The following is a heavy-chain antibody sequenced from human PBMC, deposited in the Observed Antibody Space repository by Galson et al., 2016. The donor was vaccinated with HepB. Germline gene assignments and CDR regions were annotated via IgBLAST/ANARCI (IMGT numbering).Heavy chain of an antibody. CDR3: ARDLESVGYYGSGYDY. CDR1: GFTLTTHW. Sequence: SLRLSCAASGFTLTTHWMSWVRQAPGKGLEWVADINQDGREKYYVDSVKGRFIISRDNAKTSLYLQMNSLRAEDTAVYYCARDLESVGYYGSGYDYWGQGTLVTVSS. V-gene: IGHV3-7*01. CDR2: INQDGREK. D-gene: IGHD3-10*01. J-gene: IGHJ4*02.